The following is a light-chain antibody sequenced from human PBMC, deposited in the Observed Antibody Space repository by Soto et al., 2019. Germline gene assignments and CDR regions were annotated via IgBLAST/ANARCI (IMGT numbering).Light chain of an antibody. V-gene: IGLV2-14*01. CDR3: SSYGGFSTFVI. J-gene: IGLJ2*01. CDR1: ASDIGNYNY. Sequence: QSALTQPASVSGSPGQSITISCTGTASDIGNYNYVSWYQLHPGKAPKLLIYGVSNRPSGVSNRFSGSKSGNAASLTISGLQAEDEADYYCSSYGGFSTFVIFGGGTKLTVL. CDR2: GVS.